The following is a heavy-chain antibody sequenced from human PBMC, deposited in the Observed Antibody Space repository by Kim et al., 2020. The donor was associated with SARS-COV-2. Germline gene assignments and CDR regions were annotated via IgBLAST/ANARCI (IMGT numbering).Heavy chain of an antibody. D-gene: IGHD5-12*01. CDR2: IKQDGSEK. CDR3: ARNTGVATWDT. CDR1: GFTFSRYW. V-gene: IGHV3-7*03. Sequence: GGSLRLSCAASGFTFSRYWMSWVRQAPGKGLEWLANIKQDGSEKYYVDSVKGRFTISRDNPKNSLYLQMNSLSAEDTAVYYCARNTGVATWDTWGQGTLVTVSS. J-gene: IGHJ5*02.